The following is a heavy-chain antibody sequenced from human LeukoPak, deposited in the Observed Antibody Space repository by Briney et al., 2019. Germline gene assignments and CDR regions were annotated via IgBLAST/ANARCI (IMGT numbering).Heavy chain of an antibody. CDR2: ISYDGSNK. J-gene: IGHJ4*02. CDR3: AKDRSDVLWFGELSFPADY. D-gene: IGHD3-10*01. Sequence: GGSLRLSCAASGFTFSSYGMHWVRQAPGKGLEWVAVISYDGSNKYYADSVKGRFTISRDNSKNTLYLQMNSLRAEDTAVYYCAKDRSDVLWFGELSFPADYWGQGTLVTVSS. V-gene: IGHV3-30*18. CDR1: GFTFSSYG.